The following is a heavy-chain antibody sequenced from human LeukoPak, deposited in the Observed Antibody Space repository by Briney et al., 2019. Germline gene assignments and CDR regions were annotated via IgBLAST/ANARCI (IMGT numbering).Heavy chain of an antibody. CDR2: IIPIPGIA. D-gene: IGHD3-22*01. CDR1: AGTFISYA. Sequence: AVNVSRKASAGTFISYAIIGVRQAPGQELEWMGRIIPIPGIANYVQKLQVRVTIPADQSTSTAFMALSSRRCENSAVYYCASDDSSGYSLFDYWGQGTLVTVSS. J-gene: IGHJ4*02. V-gene: IGHV1-69*04. CDR3: ASDDSSGYSLFDY.